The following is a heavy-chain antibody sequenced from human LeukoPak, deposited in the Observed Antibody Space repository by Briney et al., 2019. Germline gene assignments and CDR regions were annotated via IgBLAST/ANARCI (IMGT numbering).Heavy chain of an antibody. CDR2: IYYSGST. J-gene: IGHJ4*02. V-gene: IGHV4-59*01. CDR3: ARGRGGMSYFDY. D-gene: IGHD3-16*01. CDR1: GGSISSYY. Sequence: SETLSLTCTVSGGSISSYYWSWIRQPPGKGLEWIGYIYYSGSTNYNPSLKSRVAISVDTSKNQFSLKLNSVTAADTAVYYCARGRGGMSYFDYWGQGTLVTVSS.